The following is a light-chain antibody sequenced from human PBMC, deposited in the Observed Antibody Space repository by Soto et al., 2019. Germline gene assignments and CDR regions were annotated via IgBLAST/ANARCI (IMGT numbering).Light chain of an antibody. CDR3: QQCGSSPIT. Sequence: EIVLTQSPGTLSLSPGERATLSCRASQSVSSSYLAWYQQKPGQAPRLLIYGASSRATGIPDRFSGSGSGTDFTLTISRLEPEDFAVYYCQQCGSSPITLCQGTRLEIK. CDR2: GAS. J-gene: IGKJ5*01. V-gene: IGKV3-20*01. CDR1: QSVSSSY.